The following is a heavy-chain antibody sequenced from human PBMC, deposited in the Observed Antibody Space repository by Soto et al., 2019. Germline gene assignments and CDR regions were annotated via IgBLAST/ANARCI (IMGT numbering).Heavy chain of an antibody. V-gene: IGHV1-69*13. D-gene: IGHD3-3*01. CDR3: AANYDFVSFDY. CDR2: IIPIFGTA. CDR1: GGTFSSYA. Sequence: SVKVSCKASGGTFSSYAVSWVRQAPGQGLEWMGGIIPIFGTANYAQKFQGRVTITADESTSTAYMELSSLRSEDTAVYYCAANYDFVSFDYWGQGTLVTVSS. J-gene: IGHJ4*02.